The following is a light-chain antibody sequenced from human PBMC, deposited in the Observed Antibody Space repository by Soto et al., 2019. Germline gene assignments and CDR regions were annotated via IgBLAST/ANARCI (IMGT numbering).Light chain of an antibody. CDR2: EVN. J-gene: IGLJ1*01. V-gene: IGLV2-14*01. CDR1: SSDVGDYNY. CDR3: GSYTSSSTLV. Sequence: QSVLTQPAAVSGSPGQSITISCTGSSSDVGDYNYVSWYQQHPDSAPQLMIYEVNNRPSGVSNRFSGSKSGNTASLTISGLQAEDEADYYCGSYTSSSTLVFGNGTKVTVL.